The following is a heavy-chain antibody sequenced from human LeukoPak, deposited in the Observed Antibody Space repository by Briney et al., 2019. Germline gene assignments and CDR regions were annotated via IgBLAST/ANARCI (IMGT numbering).Heavy chain of an antibody. CDR1: GGSIDSNS. J-gene: IGHJ5*02. CDR3: ARRSSSWKTWFDP. CDR2: IYYSGTT. V-gene: IGHV4-59*01. D-gene: IGHD6-13*01. Sequence: SETLSLTCTVSGGSIDSNSWTWIRQPPGKGLEWMGYIYYSGTTNYNPSLKSRVTMSVDMSKTQFSLKLSSVTAADTAVYYCARRSSSWKTWFDPWGQGTLVTVSS.